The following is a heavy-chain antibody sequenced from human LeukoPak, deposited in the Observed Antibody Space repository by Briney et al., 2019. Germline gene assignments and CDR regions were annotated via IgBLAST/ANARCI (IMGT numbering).Heavy chain of an antibody. J-gene: IGHJ4*02. CDR3: ARSSGTYHNGPVDY. V-gene: IGHV3-48*03. D-gene: IGHD3-10*01. Sequence: PGGSLRLSCAASGFTFSNYEFNWVRQAPGKGLEWVSYISSSGRNIYYAVSVKGRFTISRDSAKNSLFLQMNSLRADDTAVYYCARSSGTYHNGPVDYWGQGTLVTVST. CDR2: ISSSGRNI. CDR1: GFTFSNYE.